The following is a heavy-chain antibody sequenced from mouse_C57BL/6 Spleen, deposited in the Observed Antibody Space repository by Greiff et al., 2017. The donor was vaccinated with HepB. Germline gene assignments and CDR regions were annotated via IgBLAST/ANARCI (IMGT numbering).Heavy chain of an antibody. J-gene: IGHJ1*03. V-gene: IGHV1-53*01. Sequence: QVQLQQPGTELVKPGASVKLSCKASGYTFTSYWMHWVKQRPGQGLEWIGNINPSNGGTNYNEKFKSKATLTVDKSSSTAYMKLSSLTSEDSAVYYGARWCYGSSYEGYFDVWGTGTTVTVSS. CDR3: ARWCYGSSYEGYFDV. CDR2: INPSNGGT. D-gene: IGHD1-1*01. CDR1: GYTFTSYW.